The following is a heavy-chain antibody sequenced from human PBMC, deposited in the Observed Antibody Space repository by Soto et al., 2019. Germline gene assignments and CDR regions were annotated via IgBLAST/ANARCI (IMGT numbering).Heavy chain of an antibody. CDR3: ARVRYYYDSSGYQEPFDY. J-gene: IGHJ4*02. CDR1: GGTFSSYA. CDR2: IIPIFGTA. D-gene: IGHD3-22*01. Sequence: QVQLVQSGAEVKKPGSSVKVSCKASGGTFSSYAISWVRQAPGQGLEWMGGIIPIFGTANYAQKFQGRVTITADESTSTAYMELSSLRSEDTAVYYCARVRYYYDSSGYQEPFDYWGQGTLVTVSS. V-gene: IGHV1-69*12.